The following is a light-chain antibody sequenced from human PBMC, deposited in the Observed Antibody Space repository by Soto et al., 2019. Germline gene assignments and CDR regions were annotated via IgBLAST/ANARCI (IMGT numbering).Light chain of an antibody. CDR1: SSDVGGYNY. CDR2: DVT. V-gene: IGLV2-14*01. J-gene: IGLJ1*01. Sequence: QSVLNQPASVSGSPGQSITISCTGTSSDVGGYNYVSWYQQRPGKAPKLMIYDVTNRPSGVSNRFSGSKSGNTASLTISGLRTEDEADYSCSSYTSNSTPYVFGTGTKVTV. CDR3: SSYTSNSTPYV.